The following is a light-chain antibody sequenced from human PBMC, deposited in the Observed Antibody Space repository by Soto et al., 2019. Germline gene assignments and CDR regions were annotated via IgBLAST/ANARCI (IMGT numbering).Light chain of an antibody. CDR3: ASWDDSLDVFV. CDR1: SSSIGANR. Sequence: QSVLTQPPSASGTPGQRVTISCSGSSSSIGANRVSWYQQVPRTAPKLLIYCDDRRPSGVPDRFSGSKSGTSASLAISGLQSEDEAEYYCASWDDSLDVFVFGTGTKLTVL. CDR2: CDD. V-gene: IGLV1-44*01. J-gene: IGLJ1*01.